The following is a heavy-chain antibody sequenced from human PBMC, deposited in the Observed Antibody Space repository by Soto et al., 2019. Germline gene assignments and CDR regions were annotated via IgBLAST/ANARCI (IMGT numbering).Heavy chain of an antibody. V-gene: IGHV3-30*03. CDR3: ARQAKIGDRSQFYFDS. D-gene: IGHD3-16*01. Sequence: GGSLRLSCVVSGVTFRTYGIHWVRQAPGKGLEWVAVISYNGRNKHYVDSVKGRFTISRDNSQDTLYLQMDSLRPDDTAVYYCARQAKIGDRSQFYFDSWGQGTLVTVSS. CDR2: ISYNGRNK. J-gene: IGHJ4*02. CDR1: GVTFRTYG.